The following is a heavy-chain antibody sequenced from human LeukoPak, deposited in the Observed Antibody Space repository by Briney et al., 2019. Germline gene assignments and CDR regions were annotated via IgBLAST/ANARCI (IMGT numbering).Heavy chain of an antibody. J-gene: IGHJ3*02. D-gene: IGHD3-22*01. CDR2: IYYNGHT. V-gene: IGHV4-59*01. CDR3: ARVVFDRSAYYYAGAFDI. Sequence: SETLSLTCTVSGGSIGTYYWSWIRQPPGKGLEWIGYIYYNGHTDYNPSLRSRVTISVDTSKNQFSLKLSSVTAADTAVYYCARVVFDRSAYYYAGAFDIWGQGTMVTVSS. CDR1: GGSIGTYY.